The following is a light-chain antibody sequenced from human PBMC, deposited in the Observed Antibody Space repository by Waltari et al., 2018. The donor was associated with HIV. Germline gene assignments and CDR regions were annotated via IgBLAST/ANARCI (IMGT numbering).Light chain of an antibody. Sequence: QSALTQPRSVSGSPGQSVTISCTGTSSDVGDFVSWYQHHPGKVPRLIIYDVNKRPSGGPDRFSGSRSGNTASLTISGLQAEDEGDYSCCSYAGTYTWVFGGGTKVTVL. CDR2: DVN. CDR1: SSDVGDF. V-gene: IGLV2-11*01. CDR3: CSYAGTYTWV. J-gene: IGLJ3*02.